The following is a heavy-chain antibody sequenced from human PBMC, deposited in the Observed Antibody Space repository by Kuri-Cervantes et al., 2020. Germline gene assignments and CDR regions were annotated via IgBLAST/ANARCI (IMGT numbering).Heavy chain of an antibody. D-gene: IGHD4-23*01. CDR3: AADYGGNGYYYYMDV. CDR2: INPSGGGT. Sequence: ASVKVSCKASGYTFTGHYIHWVRQAPGQGLEWMGIINPSGGGTLYAQKFQGRLTMTRDTSTTTVYMVLSSLRSEDTAVYYCAADYGGNGYYYYMDVWGKGTTVTVSS. J-gene: IGHJ6*03. CDR1: GYTFTGHY. V-gene: IGHV1-46*01.